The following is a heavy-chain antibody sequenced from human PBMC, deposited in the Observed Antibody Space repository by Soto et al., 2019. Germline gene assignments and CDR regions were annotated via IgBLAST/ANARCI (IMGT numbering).Heavy chain of an antibody. CDR2: INGGNGDT. CDR3: ARGYCSSTSCQYYFDY. CDR1: GYTFTGYA. D-gene: IGHD2-2*01. V-gene: IGHV1-3*01. Sequence: GASVKVSGKASGYTFTGYAIHWVRQAPGQRLEWMGWINGGNGDTKYSQKFQGRVTITRDTSANTAYMELTSLGSEDTAVYHCARGYCSSTSCQYYFDYWGQGPLVTVSS. J-gene: IGHJ4*02.